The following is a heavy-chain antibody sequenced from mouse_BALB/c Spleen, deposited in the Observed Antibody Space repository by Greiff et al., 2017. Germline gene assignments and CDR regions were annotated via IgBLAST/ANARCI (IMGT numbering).Heavy chain of an antibody. V-gene: IGHV5-6-5*01. Sequence: EVHLVESGGGLVKPGGSLKLSCAASGFTFSSYAMSWVRQTPEKRLEWVASISSGGSTYYPDSVKGRFTISRDNARNILYLQMSSLRSEDTAMYYCAREGTTATYWYFDVWGAGTTVTVSS. J-gene: IGHJ1*01. CDR3: AREGTTATYWYFDV. D-gene: IGHD1-2*01. CDR1: GFTFSSYA. CDR2: ISSGGST.